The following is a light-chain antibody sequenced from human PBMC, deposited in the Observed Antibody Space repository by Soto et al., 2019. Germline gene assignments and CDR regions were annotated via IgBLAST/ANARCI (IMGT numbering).Light chain of an antibody. CDR2: DAS. CDR1: QDISNY. J-gene: IGKJ1*01. V-gene: IGKV1-16*01. CDR3: LQYNSYPRT. Sequence: DMQMTQSPSSLSASVGYRVTITCHSSQDISNYLNWYQQKPVKAPKLLIYDASSLESGVPSRFSGSGSGTDFTLTIRSLQSEDFATYFCLQYNSYPRTFGQGTKVDIK.